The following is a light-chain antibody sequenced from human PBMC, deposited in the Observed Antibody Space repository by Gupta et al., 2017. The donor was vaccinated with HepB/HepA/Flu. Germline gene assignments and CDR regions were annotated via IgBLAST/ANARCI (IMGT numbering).Light chain of an antibody. Sequence: DIQMTQSPSSLSASVGDRVTITCRASQGISNSLAWVQQKPGKAPKSLIYGASKVQSGVPSKFSGSGSGTXFTLTIXSRQPEDFAIYYCQHDSNSPITFGXGTPVDIK. V-gene: IGKV1-16*02. J-gene: IGKJ5*01. CDR3: QHDSNSPIT. CDR2: GAS. CDR1: QGISNS.